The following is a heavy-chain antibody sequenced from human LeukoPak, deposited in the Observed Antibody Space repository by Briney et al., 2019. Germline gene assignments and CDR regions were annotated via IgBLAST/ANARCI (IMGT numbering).Heavy chain of an antibody. D-gene: IGHD3-10*01. V-gene: IGHV4-59*01. Sequence: PSETLSLTCTVSGASMSGFFWTWIRQPPEKGLEWIGSIYYSGSTKYNPSLKSRVIMSVDTSKNQFSLQLNSATAADTAVYYCARTSRHYYGSGSNLTPWPAGMDVWGQGTTVTVSS. CDR3: ARTSRHYYGSGSNLTPWPAGMDV. CDR1: GASMSGFF. CDR2: IYYSGST. J-gene: IGHJ6*02.